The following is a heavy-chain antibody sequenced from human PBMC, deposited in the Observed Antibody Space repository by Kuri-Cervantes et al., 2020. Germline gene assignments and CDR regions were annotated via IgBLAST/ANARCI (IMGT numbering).Heavy chain of an antibody. V-gene: IGHV3-48*02. CDR3: AKDRGSGWYDFDY. Sequence: GESLKISCAASGFTFSSYSMNWVRQAPGKGLEWVSYISSSSSTIYYADSVKGRFTISRDNAKNSLYLQMNSLRDEDTAVYYCAKDRGSGWYDFDYWGQGTLVTVSS. CDR2: ISSSSSTI. CDR1: GFTFSSYS. D-gene: IGHD6-19*01. J-gene: IGHJ4*02.